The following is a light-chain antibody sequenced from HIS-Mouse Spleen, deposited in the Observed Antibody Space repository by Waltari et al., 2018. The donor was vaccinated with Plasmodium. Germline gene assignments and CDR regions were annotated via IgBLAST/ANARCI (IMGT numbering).Light chain of an antibody. CDR3: YSTDSSGNHRV. CDR2: EDS. Sequence: SYELTQPPSVSVSAGQTARITCSGDALPKQYDYWYQQKSGQAPVLVIYEDSKRPSGIPERFSGSSSGTMATLTISGAQVEDEADYYCYSTDSSGNHRVFGGGTKLTVL. V-gene: IGLV3-10*01. J-gene: IGLJ3*02. CDR1: ALPKQY.